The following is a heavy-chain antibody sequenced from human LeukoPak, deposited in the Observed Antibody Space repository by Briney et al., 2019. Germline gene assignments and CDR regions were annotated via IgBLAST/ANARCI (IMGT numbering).Heavy chain of an antibody. CDR1: GGSISSYY. Sequence: PSETLSLTCTVSGGSISSYYWSWIRQPPGKGLEWIGYIYYSGSNNYNPSLKSRVTISVDTSKNQFSLKLSSVTAADTAVYYCASGSYYLDYWGQGTLVTVSS. J-gene: IGHJ4*02. CDR2: IYYSGSN. D-gene: IGHD1-26*01. V-gene: IGHV4-59*08. CDR3: ASGSYYLDY.